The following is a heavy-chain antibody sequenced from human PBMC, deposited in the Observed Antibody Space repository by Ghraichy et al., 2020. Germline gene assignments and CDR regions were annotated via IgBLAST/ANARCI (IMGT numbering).Heavy chain of an antibody. CDR3: AKTYCSGGLCHLKVDV. J-gene: IGHJ6*04. V-gene: IGHV3-11*01. D-gene: IGHD2-8*02. Sequence: GALRLSCAASGFPFSDYYMSWIRQAPGKGLEWISYITSTGITIYYADSVKGRFTISRDNAKSSLYLQMNSLRAEDTAVYYCAKTYCSGGLCHLKVDVWGKGTTVTVSS. CDR2: ITSTGITI. CDR1: GFPFSDYY.